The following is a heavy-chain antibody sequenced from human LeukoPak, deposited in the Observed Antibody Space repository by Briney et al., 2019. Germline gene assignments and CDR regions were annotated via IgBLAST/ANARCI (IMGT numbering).Heavy chain of an antibody. V-gene: IGHV3-11*04. J-gene: IGHJ4*02. CDR1: GFTFNDYY. CDR2: ISSSGSTI. Sequence: GGSLRLSCAASGFTFNDYYMSWIRQAPGKGLEWVSYISSSGSTIYYADSVKGRFTISRDNSKNTLYLQMNSLRAEDTAVYYCAPDDFLEDYWGQGTLVTVSS. CDR3: APDDFLEDY. D-gene: IGHD3-3*01.